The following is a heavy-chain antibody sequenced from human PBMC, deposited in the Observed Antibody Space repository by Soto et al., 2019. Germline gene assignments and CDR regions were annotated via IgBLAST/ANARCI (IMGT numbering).Heavy chain of an antibody. CDR3: AKHVRVAAANFDY. D-gene: IGHD6-13*01. J-gene: IGHJ4*02. Sequence: EVQLLESGGGLVQPGGSLRLSCAASGFTFSSYAMSWVRQAPGKGLEWVSAISGSGGSTYYADSVKGRFTISRDNSKNTMYLQMNRLRAEDTAVYYCAKHVRVAAANFDYWGQGTLVTVSS. CDR1: GFTFSSYA. V-gene: IGHV3-23*01. CDR2: ISGSGGST.